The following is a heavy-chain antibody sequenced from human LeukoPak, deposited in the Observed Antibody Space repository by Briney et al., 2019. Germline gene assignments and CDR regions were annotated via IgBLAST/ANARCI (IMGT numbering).Heavy chain of an antibody. CDR2: VNPGGDYT. J-gene: IGHJ4*02. CDR3: ARGGMGIHLWPFEN. CDR1: GYPFTSYY. V-gene: IGHV1-46*01. D-gene: IGHD5-18*01. Sequence: ASVTVSCKASGYPFTSYYIHWVRQAPGQGLEWMGIVNPGGDYTRSAQQFQGRLSMTRDTSSTTVYMELSSLRSDDTAVYYCARGGMGIHLWPFENWGQGTIVTSSS.